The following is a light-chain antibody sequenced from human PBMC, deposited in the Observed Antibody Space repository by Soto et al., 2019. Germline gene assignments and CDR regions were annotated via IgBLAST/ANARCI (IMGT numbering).Light chain of an antibody. J-gene: IGLJ1*01. V-gene: IGLV1-47*01. CDR2: RNN. Sequence: SVLNQPPSAYGTPGQTVSISCSGSSSNIGSNYVSWYQQLPGTAPKLLIYRNNQRPSGVPERFSGSKSGTSASLAISGLRSEDEADYYCAAWDDSVSGPNYVFGTGTKVTVL. CDR1: SSNIGSNY. CDR3: AAWDDSVSGPNYV.